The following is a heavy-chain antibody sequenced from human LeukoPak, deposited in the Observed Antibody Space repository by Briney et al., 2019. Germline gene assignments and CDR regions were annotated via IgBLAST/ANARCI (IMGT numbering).Heavy chain of an antibody. CDR1: GFTFSSYS. V-gene: IGHV3-21*01. CDR2: ISSSSSYI. D-gene: IGHD1-26*01. CDR3: ARLLYSGSFHFDY. J-gene: IGHJ4*02. Sequence: GGSLRLSCAASGFTFSSYSMTWVRQAPGKGLEWVSSISSSSSYIYYADSVKGRFTISRDNAKNSLYLQMNSLRAEDTAVYYCARLLYSGSFHFDYWGQGTLVTVSS.